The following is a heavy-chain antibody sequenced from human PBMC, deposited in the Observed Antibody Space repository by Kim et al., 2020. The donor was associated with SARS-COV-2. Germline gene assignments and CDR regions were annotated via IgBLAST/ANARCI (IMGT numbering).Heavy chain of an antibody. V-gene: IGHV4-4*02. CDR1: GGSISSSNW. CDR2: IYHSGST. Sequence: SETLSLTCAVSGGSISSSNWWSWVRQPPGKGLEWIGEIYHSGSTNYNPSLKSRVTISVDKSKNQFSLKLSSVTAADTAVYYCARVPHVAVAGTGYYYYGMDVWGQGTTVTVSS. CDR3: ARVPHVAVAGTGYYYYGMDV. D-gene: IGHD6-19*01. J-gene: IGHJ6*02.